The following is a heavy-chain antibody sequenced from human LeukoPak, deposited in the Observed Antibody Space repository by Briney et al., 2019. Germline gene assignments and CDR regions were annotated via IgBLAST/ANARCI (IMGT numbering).Heavy chain of an antibody. CDR1: GGSFSGYY. V-gene: IGHV4-34*09. Sequence: SETLSLTCAVYGGSFSGYYWSWIRQPPGKGLEWIGNIYYSGSTYYNPSLKSRVTISVDTSKNQFSLKLSSVTAADTAVYYCARESGIVGATFDYWGQGTLVTVSS. CDR3: ARESGIVGATFDY. D-gene: IGHD1-26*01. J-gene: IGHJ4*02. CDR2: IYYSGST.